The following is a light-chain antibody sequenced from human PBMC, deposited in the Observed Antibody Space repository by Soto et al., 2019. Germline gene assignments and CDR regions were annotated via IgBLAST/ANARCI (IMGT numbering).Light chain of an antibody. CDR1: QRVASD. Sequence: EIVLAQSPATLSLSPGERATLSCRASQRVASDLAWYLQKPGQPPRLLIYDASIRATGIPDRISGSGSERDFTLTISRLEPEDAAVYYCQQYLNSPRTFGQGTKV. CDR2: DAS. V-gene: IGKV3-11*02. J-gene: IGKJ1*01. CDR3: QQYLNSPRT.